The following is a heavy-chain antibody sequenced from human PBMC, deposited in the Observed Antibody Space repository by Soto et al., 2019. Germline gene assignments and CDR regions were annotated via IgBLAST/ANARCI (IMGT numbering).Heavy chain of an antibody. J-gene: IGHJ6*02. Sequence: SETLSLTCTGSGGSISSYYWGWIRQPPGKGLEWIGYIYHSGSTNYNPSLKSRVTISVDTSKNQFSLKLSSVTAADTAVYYCARYYYDSSGYYYGYYYYGMDVWGQGTTVT. V-gene: IGHV4-59*01. D-gene: IGHD3-22*01. CDR2: IYHSGST. CDR1: GGSISSYY. CDR3: ARYYYDSSGYYYGYYYYGMDV.